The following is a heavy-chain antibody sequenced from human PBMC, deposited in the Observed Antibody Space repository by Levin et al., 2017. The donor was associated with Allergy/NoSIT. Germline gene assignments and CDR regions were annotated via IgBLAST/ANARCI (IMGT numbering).Heavy chain of an antibody. V-gene: IGHV5-51*01. CDR1: GYSFTSYW. J-gene: IGHJ4*02. CDR2: IYPGDSDT. CDR3: ARGRRYCSGGSCYFDY. Sequence: GESLKISCKGSGYSFTSYWIGWVRQMPGKGLEWMGIIYPGDSDTRYSPSFQGQVTISADKSISTAYLQWSSLKASDTAMYYCARGRRYCSGGSCYFDYWGQGTLVTVSS. D-gene: IGHD2-15*01.